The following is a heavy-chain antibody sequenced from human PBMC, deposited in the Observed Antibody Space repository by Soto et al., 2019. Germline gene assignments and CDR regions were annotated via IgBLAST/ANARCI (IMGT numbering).Heavy chain of an antibody. V-gene: IGHV3-15*01. CDR2: IKSKTDGGTT. J-gene: IGHJ5*02. CDR1: GFTFSSYG. CDR3: TTGLTIFGVVIDP. D-gene: IGHD3-3*01. Sequence: LRLSCAASGFTFSSYGMHWVRQAPGKGLEWVGRIKSKTDGGTTDYAAPVKGRFTISRDDSKNTLYLQMNSLKTEDTAVYYCTTGLTIFGVVIDPWGQGTLVTVSS.